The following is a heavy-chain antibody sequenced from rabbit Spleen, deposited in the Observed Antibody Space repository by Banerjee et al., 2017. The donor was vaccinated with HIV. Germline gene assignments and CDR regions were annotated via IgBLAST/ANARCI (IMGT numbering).Heavy chain of an antibody. V-gene: IGHV1S40*01. D-gene: IGHD4-1*01. CDR2: IFGGGGTT. J-gene: IGHJ4*01. Sequence: QSLEESGGDLVKPGASLTLTCTASGFSFSSNYHMCWVRQAPGKGLEWIACIFGGGGTTYYASWAKGRFTISKTSSTTVTLQMNSLTAADTATYFCARGYNSGWDLWGQGTLVTVS. CDR3: ARGYNSGWDL. CDR1: GFSFSSNYH.